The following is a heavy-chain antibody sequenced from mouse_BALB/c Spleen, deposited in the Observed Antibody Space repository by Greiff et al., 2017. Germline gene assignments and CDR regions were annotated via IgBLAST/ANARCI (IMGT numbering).Heavy chain of an antibody. V-gene: IGHV2-9*02. CDR3: ARDRYDGEAMDY. J-gene: IGHJ4*01. CDR1: RFSLTSYG. Sequence: VKLMESGPGLVAPSQSLSITCTVSRFSLTSYGVHWVRQPPGKGLEWLGVIWAGGSTNYNSALMSRLSISKDNSKSQVFLKMNSLQTDDTAMYYCARDRYDGEAMDYWGQGTSVTVSS. D-gene: IGHD2-14*01. CDR2: IWAGGST.